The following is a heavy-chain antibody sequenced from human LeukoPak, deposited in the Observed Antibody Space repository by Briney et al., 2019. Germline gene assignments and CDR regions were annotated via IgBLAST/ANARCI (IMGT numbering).Heavy chain of an antibody. Sequence: GESLKISCKASGYSFTSYWIGWVRQMPGKGLEWMGIIYPGDPDTIYSPSFHGQVTISADKSISTAYLQWSSLKASDTAMYYCARRETGEDAFDIWGQGTMVTVSS. CDR1: GYSFTSYW. CDR2: IYPGDPDT. CDR3: ARRETGEDAFDI. V-gene: IGHV5-51*01. D-gene: IGHD3-9*01. J-gene: IGHJ3*02.